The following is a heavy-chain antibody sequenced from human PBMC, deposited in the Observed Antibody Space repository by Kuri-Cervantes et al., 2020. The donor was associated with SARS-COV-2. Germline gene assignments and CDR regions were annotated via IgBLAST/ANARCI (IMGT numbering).Heavy chain of an antibody. CDR2: IIPLFGTT. J-gene: IGHJ3*01. Sequence: SVKVSCKAIGDTVSSYSISWVRQAPGQGLEWMGGIIPLFGTTGSAQTFRGRITITADKSTNTVYMELSSLTSEDTAMYFCARDRVGRENAFDVWGLGTMVTVSS. V-gene: IGHV1-69*06. CDR3: ARDRVGRENAFDV. CDR1: GDTVSSYS. D-gene: IGHD5-24*01.